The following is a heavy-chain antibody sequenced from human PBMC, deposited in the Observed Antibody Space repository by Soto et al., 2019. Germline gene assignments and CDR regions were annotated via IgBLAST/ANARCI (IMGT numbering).Heavy chain of an antibody. J-gene: IGHJ5*02. D-gene: IGHD1-26*01. Sequence: VQLLQSGGGLVQPGGSLRLSCEASGFTVSSNAMSWVRQAPGKGLEWVSAITGGGSSTYYADSVKGRFTISRDDSKNTVYLQMSSLSVEDTAVYYCAKWEVGATFDPWGQGTLVTVSS. CDR2: ITGGGSST. CDR1: GFTVSSNA. CDR3: AKWEVGATFDP. V-gene: IGHV3-23*01.